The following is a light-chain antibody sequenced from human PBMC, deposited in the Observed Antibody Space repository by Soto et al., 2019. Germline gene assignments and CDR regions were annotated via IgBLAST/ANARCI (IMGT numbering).Light chain of an antibody. CDR3: CSSAPESTYV. Sequence: QSVLAQPASVSGSPGQSITISCTGTSDDVGAYNSVSWYQQLPHKAPQVILHKGTQRPSGVSSRFSGSTSGNAASLTISGLQADDEADYFCCSSAPESTYVFGTGTRSPS. J-gene: IGLJ1*01. CDR1: SDDVGAYNS. V-gene: IGLV2-23*01. CDR2: KGT.